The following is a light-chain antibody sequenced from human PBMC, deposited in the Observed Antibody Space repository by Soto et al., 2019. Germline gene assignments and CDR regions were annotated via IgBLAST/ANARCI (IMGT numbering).Light chain of an antibody. CDR2: GAS. CDR3: QQYNKWHLT. CDR1: QSVSSN. Sequence: EIVMTQSPATLSVSPGEGATLSCRASQSVSSNLAGYQQKPGQAPRLLIYGASTRATGIPVRFSGSASGTEFTLTISSLQSEDFAVYYCQQYNKWHLTFGGGTKVEIK. J-gene: IGKJ4*01. V-gene: IGKV3-15*01.